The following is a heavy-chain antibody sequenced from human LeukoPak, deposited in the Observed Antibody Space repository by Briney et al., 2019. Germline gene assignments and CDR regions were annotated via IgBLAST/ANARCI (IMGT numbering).Heavy chain of an antibody. CDR3: ARETTCPIGTDCSCMDV. CDR1: GFSIRSYW. V-gene: IGHV3-74*01. D-gene: IGHD2/OR15-2a*01. J-gene: IGHJ6*03. Sequence: QPGGSLRLSCAASGFSIRSYWMHWVRQAPGKGLVWVSRINSDGSSTRYADSVKGRFTISRDNAENTLYLHMNSLRVDDTAVYYCARETTCPIGTDCSCMDVWGKGTTVTVSS. CDR2: INSDGSST.